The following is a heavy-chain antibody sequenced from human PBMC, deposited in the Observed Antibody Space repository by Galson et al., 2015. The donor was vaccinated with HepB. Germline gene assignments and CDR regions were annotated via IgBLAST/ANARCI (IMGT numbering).Heavy chain of an antibody. Sequence: SLRLSCAASGFTFGDYAMSWVRQAPGKGLEWVGFIRSKAYGGTTEYAASVKGRFTISRDDSKSIAYLQMNSLKTEDTAVYYCTRDHRPSILDYGGNAPFDYWAREPWSPSPQ. D-gene: IGHD4-23*01. CDR1: GFTFGDYA. V-gene: IGHV3-49*04. CDR3: TRDHRPSILDYGGNAPFDY. J-gene: IGHJ4*02. CDR2: IRSKAYGGTT.